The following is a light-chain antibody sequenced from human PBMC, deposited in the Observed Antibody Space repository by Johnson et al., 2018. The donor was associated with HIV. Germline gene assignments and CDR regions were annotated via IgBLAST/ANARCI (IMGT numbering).Light chain of an antibody. CDR3: GTWDNSLRTAF. V-gene: IGLV1-51*01. CDR1: SSNIGNNY. CDR2: DNN. J-gene: IGLJ1*01. Sequence: QSILTQPPSVSAAPGQKVTISCSGSSSNIGNNYVAWYQQVPGTAPKLLIYDNNRRPSGVPDRFSGSKSGTSATLGITGLQTGDEADYFCGTWDNSLRTAFFGTWTKATVL.